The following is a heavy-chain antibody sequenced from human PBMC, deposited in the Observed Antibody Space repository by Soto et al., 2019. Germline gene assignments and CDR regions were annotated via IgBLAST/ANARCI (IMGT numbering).Heavy chain of an antibody. CDR3: ARQTALYAMDV. J-gene: IGHJ6*02. CDR1: GGSVSSGSYY. CDR2: LSYGGST. V-gene: IGHV4-61*01. Sequence: QVQLQESGPGLVKPSETLSLTCTVSGGSVSSGSYYWSWIRQPPGKGLEWIGYLSYGGSTNYNPSLKSRVTISIDTAKNQCSLRLSSVTAADTAVYYCARQTALYAMDVWGQGTTVTVSS.